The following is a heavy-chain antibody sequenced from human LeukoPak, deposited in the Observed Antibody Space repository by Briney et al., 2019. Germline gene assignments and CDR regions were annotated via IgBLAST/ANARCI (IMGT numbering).Heavy chain of an antibody. CDR1: GYTFTGYY. Sequence: GASVKVSCKASGYTFTGYYMHWVRQAPGQGLEWMGWINPNSGGTNYAQKFQGRVTMTRDTSISTAYLEMNRLRSDDTAVYYCARINYDYVWGSYRSPRFDYWGQGTLVTVSS. D-gene: IGHD3-16*02. CDR2: INPNSGGT. CDR3: ARINYDYVWGSYRSPRFDY. V-gene: IGHV1-2*02. J-gene: IGHJ4*02.